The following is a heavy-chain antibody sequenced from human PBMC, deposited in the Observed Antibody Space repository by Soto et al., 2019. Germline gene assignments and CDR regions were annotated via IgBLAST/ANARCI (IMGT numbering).Heavy chain of an antibody. Sequence: ASVKVSCKASGYTFTSYDINWVRQATGQGLEWMGWMNPNSGNTGYAQKFQGRVTMTRNTSISTAYMELSSLRSEDTAVYYRARRGTDYRSGWDITHGYWGQGPLVTVSS. CDR3: ARRGTDYRSGWDITHGY. CDR1: GYTFTSYD. D-gene: IGHD6-19*01. J-gene: IGHJ4*02. V-gene: IGHV1-8*01. CDR2: MNPNSGNT.